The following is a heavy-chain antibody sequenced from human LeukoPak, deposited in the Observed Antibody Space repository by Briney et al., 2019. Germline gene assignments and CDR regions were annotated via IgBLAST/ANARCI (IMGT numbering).Heavy chain of an antibody. D-gene: IGHD2-2*01. CDR3: ANRGGYCSSTSCYQDY. CDR2: ISGSGGST. CDR1: GFTFSSHT. J-gene: IGHJ4*02. Sequence: GGSLRLSCAASGFTFSSHTMSWVRQAPEKGLEWVSAISGSGGSTYYADSVKGRFTISRDNSKDTLYLQMNSLRAEDTAVYYCANRGGYCSSTSCYQDYWGQGILVTVSS. V-gene: IGHV3-23*01.